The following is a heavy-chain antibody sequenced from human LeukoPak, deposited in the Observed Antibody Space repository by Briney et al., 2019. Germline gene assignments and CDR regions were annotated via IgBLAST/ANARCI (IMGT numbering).Heavy chain of an antibody. D-gene: IGHD1-26*01. CDR2: IYYSGST. J-gene: IGHJ5*02. Sequence: SETLSLTCTVSGGSISSYYWSWIRQPPGRGLEWIGYIYYSGSTNYNPSLKSRVTISVDTSKNQFSLKLSSVTAADTAVYYCARSIGSSFERFDPWGQGTLVTVSS. CDR1: GGSISSYY. V-gene: IGHV4-59*12. CDR3: ARSIGSSFERFDP.